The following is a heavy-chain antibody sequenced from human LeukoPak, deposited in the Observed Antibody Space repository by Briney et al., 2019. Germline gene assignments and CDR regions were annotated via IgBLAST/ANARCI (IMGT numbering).Heavy chain of an antibody. CDR1: GGSFSGYY. V-gene: IGHV4-34*01. D-gene: IGHD3-3*01. CDR2: INHSGST. J-gene: IGHJ4*02. CDR3: AIGLRFALY. Sequence: SGTLSLTCAVYGGSFSGYYWSWIRQPPGKGLEWIGEINHSGSTNYNPSLKSRVTISVDTSKNQFSLKLSSVTAADTAVYYCAIGLRFALYWGQGTLVTVSS.